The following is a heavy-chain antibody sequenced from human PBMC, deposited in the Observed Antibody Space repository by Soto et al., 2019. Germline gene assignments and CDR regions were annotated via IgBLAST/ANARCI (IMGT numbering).Heavy chain of an antibody. J-gene: IGHJ4*02. CDR1: EFTFTYAW. Sequence: PGVSLRLSCAASEFTFTYAWMSWVRQSPGKGLEWVGRIKSKTDGGTTDYGAPVKGRFTITRDESQNPLYLQMNSLKTEDTAVYYCTSLYYGHWGQGTLVTVAS. CDR3: TSLYYGH. CDR2: IKSKTDGGTT. V-gene: IGHV3-15*01. D-gene: IGHD3-16*02.